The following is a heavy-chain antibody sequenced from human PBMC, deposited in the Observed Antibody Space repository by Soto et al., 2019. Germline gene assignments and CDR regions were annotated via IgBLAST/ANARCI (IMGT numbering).Heavy chain of an antibody. CDR1: GFTFSSYA. J-gene: IGHJ6*02. CDR3: AKTKFRGVVVNV. D-gene: IGHD3-10*01. CDR2: ISNSGNT. Sequence: GGSLRLSCAASGFTFSSYAMYWVLQAPGKGLEWVSTISNSGNTYYADSVEGRFTISRDNSKNTLYLQMNSLRAEDTAVYYCAKTKFRGVVVNVWGQGTTVTVS. V-gene: IGHV3-23*01.